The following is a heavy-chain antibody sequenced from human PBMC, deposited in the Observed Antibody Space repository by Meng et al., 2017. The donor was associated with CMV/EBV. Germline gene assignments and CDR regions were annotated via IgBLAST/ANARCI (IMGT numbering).Heavy chain of an antibody. J-gene: IGHJ4*02. V-gene: IGHV4-38-2*02. CDR2: IYHSGST. Sequence: SETLSLTCTVSGYSISSGYYWGWIRQPPGKGLEWIGSIYHSGSTYYNPSLKSRFTISVDTSKSQFSLKLRYVTAADTDVYYCARWQSYFDYWGQGTLVTVSS. CDR1: GYSISSGYY. CDR3: ARWQSYFDY.